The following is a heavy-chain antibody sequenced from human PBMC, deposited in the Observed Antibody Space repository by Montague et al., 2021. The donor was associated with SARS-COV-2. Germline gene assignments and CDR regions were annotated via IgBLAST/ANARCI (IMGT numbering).Heavy chain of an antibody. CDR2: IKHSGST. J-gene: IGHJ5*02. D-gene: IGHD3-3*01. CDR1: GGSFSNYY. V-gene: IGHV4-34*01. CDR3: ARGGTATTFFALKRTRRYNWFDP. Sequence: SETLSLTCAVYGGSFSNYYWSWIRQPPGKGLEWIGEIKHSGSTNYNPSLKSRVTISVDTSKNQFSLKLSSVTAADTAVYYCARGGTATTFFALKRTRRYNWFDPWGQGTLVTVSS.